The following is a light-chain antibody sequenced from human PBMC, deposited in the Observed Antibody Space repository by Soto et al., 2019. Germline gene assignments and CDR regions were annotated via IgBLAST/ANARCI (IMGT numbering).Light chain of an antibody. V-gene: IGLV2-14*01. CDR3: SSYTV. CDR2: EVS. CDR1: SSDVGGYNY. Sequence: QSALTQPASVSGSPGQSITISCTGTSSDVGGYNYVSWYQQHPGKAPKLRIYEVSNRPSGVSNRFSGSKSGNTASLTISGLQAEDEADYYCSSYTVFGGGTKLTVL. J-gene: IGLJ2*01.